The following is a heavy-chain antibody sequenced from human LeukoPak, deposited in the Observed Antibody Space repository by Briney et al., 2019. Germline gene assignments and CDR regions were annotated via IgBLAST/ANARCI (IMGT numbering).Heavy chain of an antibody. D-gene: IGHD3-10*02. V-gene: IGHV3-48*03. J-gene: IGHJ6*04. CDR3: AELGITMIGGV. CDR2: ISSSGSTI. Sequence: GGSLRLSCATSGFTFSRYWMTWVRQAPGKGLEWVSYISSSGSTIYYADSVKGRFTISRDNAKNSLYLQMNSLRAEDTAVYYCAELGITMIGGVWGKGTTVTISS. CDR1: GFTFSRYW.